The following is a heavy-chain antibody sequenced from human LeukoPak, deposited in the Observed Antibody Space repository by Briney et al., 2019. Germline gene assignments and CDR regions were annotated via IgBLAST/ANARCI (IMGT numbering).Heavy chain of an antibody. D-gene: IGHD3-22*01. CDR1: GGTFSSYA. CDR2: IIPILGIA. V-gene: IGHV1-69*04. J-gene: IGHJ3*02. CDR3: ARAGPDYYDSSGDDAFDI. Sequence: GASVKVSCKASGGTFSSYAVSWVRQAPGQGLEWMGRIIPILGIANYAQKFQGRVTITADKSTSTAYMELSSLRSEDTAVYYCARAGPDYYDSSGDDAFDIWGQGTMVTVSS.